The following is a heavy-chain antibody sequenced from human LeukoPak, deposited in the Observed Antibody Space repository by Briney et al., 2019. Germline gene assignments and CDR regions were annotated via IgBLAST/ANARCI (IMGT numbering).Heavy chain of an antibody. D-gene: IGHD2-2*01. V-gene: IGHV4-59*01. J-gene: IGHJ6*03. CDR2: IYYSGST. Sequence: PSETLSLTCTVSGGSISGYYWSWVRQPPGKGLEYLGYIYYSGSTNYKPSLKSRITISVDMSKNQFSLRLNSVTAADTAAYYCARSTGVPAGTYYYHYIDVWGKGTTVTVSS. CDR3: ARSTGVPAGTYYYHYIDV. CDR1: GGSISGYY.